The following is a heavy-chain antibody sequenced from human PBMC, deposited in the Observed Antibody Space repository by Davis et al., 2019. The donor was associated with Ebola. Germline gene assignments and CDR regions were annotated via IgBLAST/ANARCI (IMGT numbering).Heavy chain of an antibody. CDR1: GGSISSSSYY. Sequence: MPSETLSLTCTVSGGSISSSSYYWGWIRQPPGKGLEWIGSIYYSGSTNYNPSLKSRVTISLDTSKNQFSLRLNSVTAADTAVYYCARVDYDFWSGYYGGSWFDPWGQGTLVTVSS. D-gene: IGHD3-3*01. CDR2: IYYSGST. CDR3: ARVDYDFWSGYYGGSWFDP. J-gene: IGHJ5*02. V-gene: IGHV4-39*07.